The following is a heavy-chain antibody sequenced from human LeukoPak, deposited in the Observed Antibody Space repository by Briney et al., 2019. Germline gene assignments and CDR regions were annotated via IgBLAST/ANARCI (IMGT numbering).Heavy chain of an antibody. CDR2: INHSGST. CDR3: ASARGVYYYYGMDV. D-gene: IGHD3-16*01. V-gene: IGHV4-34*01. J-gene: IGHJ6*02. CDR1: GGSFSGYY. Sequence: PSETLSLTCAVYGGSFSGYYWSWIRQPPGKGLEWIGEINHSGSTNYSPSLKSRVTISVDTSKNQFSLKLSSVTAADTAVYYCASARGVYYYYGMDVWGQGTTVTVSS.